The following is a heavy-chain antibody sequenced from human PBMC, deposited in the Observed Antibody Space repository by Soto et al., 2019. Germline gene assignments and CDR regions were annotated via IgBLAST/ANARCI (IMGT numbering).Heavy chain of an antibody. Sequence: GGSLRLSCAASGFTFSSYAMHWVRQAPGKGLEWVAVISYDGSNKYYADSVKGRFTISRDNSKNTLYLQMNSLRAEDTAVFYCAQATYYYDSSGYTGFYYFDYWGQGTLVTVSS. CDR1: GFTFSSYA. CDR2: ISYDGSNK. J-gene: IGHJ4*02. V-gene: IGHV3-30-3*02. CDR3: AQATYYYDSSGYTGFYYFDY. D-gene: IGHD3-22*01.